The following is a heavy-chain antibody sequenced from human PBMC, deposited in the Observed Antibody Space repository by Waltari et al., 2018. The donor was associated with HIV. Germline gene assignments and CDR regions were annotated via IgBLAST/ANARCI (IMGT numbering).Heavy chain of an antibody. CDR3: AKGTLNPLTTDY. V-gene: IGHV3-23*01. J-gene: IGHJ4*02. D-gene: IGHD4-17*01. CDR1: GFTFSSSA. CDR2: IFGDGGST. Sequence: EVQLLESGGGLVQPGGSVRLSCAGSGFTFSSSAMTWVRQAPGKGLEWVSAIFGDGGSTFYADSVKGRFTISRDNSKNTLYLQMNSLRAEDTAVYYCAKGTLNPLTTDYWGQGTLVTVSS.